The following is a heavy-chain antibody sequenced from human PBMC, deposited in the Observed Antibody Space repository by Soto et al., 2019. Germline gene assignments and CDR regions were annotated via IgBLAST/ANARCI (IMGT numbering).Heavy chain of an antibody. CDR2: ISGSGGST. CDR1: GFTFSSYA. J-gene: IGHJ4*02. D-gene: IGHD1-26*01. CDR3: AKGRYSGTYYPGY. Sequence: GGSLRLSCAASGFTFSSYAMNWVRQAPGKGLEWVSAISGSGGSTYYADSVKGRFTISRDKSKNTLYLQMNSLRAEDTAVYYCAKGRYSGTYYPGYWGQGTLVTVSS. V-gene: IGHV3-23*01.